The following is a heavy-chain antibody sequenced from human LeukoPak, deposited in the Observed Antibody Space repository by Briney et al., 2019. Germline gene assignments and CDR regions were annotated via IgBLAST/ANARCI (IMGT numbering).Heavy chain of an antibody. Sequence: GGSLRLSCAASGFTFSSYAMSWVRQPPGKGLEWVSGIRWDRGTVGYAGSVKGRFTMSRDSAKNSVYLQMNSLRPEDTALYYCARGIDSSGTYSGWGFHLRYWGQGTQVTVSS. CDR2: IRWDRGTV. CDR1: GFTFSSYA. V-gene: IGHV3-9*01. CDR3: ARGIDSSGTYSGWGFHLRY. D-gene: IGHD2-15*01. J-gene: IGHJ4*02.